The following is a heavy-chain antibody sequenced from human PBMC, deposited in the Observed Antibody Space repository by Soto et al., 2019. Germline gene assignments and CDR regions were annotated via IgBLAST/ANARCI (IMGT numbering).Heavy chain of an antibody. CDR1: GGSFSGYY. CDR3: AGGIADWNYVLNGMDV. Sequence: SETLSLTCAVYGGSFSGYYWSWIRRPPGKGLEWIGEINHSGSTNYNPSLKSRVTISVDTSKNQFSLKLSSVTAADTAVYYCAGGIADWNYVLNGMDVWGQGTTVTVSS. CDR2: INHSGST. J-gene: IGHJ6*02. V-gene: IGHV4-34*01. D-gene: IGHD1-7*01.